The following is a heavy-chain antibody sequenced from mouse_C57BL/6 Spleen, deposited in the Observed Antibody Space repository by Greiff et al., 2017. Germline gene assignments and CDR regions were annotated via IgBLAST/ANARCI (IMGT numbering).Heavy chain of an antibody. Sequence: QVQLQQPGAELVKPGASVKMSCKASGYTFTSYWITWVKQRPGQGLEWIGDIYPGSGSTNYNEKFKSKAPLTVDTSSSTAYMQLSSLTSEDSAVYYCARDYDYDVRDYWGQGTTLTVSS. CDR2: IYPGSGST. CDR3: ARDYDYDVRDY. J-gene: IGHJ2*01. CDR1: GYTFTSYW. D-gene: IGHD2-4*01. V-gene: IGHV1-55*01.